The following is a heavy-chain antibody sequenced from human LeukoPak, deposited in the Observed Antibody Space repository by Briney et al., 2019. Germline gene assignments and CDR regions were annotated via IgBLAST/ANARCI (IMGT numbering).Heavy chain of an antibody. V-gene: IGHV4-4*02. CDR1: GGSISSSNW. CDR3: ARVLWGIAAAGTGYYYGMDV. Sequence: SETLSPTCAVSGGSISSSNWWSWVRQPPGKGLEWIGEIYHSGSTNYNPSLKSRVTISVDKSKNQFSLKLSSVTAADTAVYYCARVLWGIAAAGTGYYYGMDVWGQGTTVTVSS. J-gene: IGHJ6*02. D-gene: IGHD6-13*01. CDR2: IYHSGST.